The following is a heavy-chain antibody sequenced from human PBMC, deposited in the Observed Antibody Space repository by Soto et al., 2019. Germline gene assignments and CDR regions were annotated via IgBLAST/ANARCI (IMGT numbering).Heavy chain of an antibody. Sequence: GEALKISWKGFGYSFTNYWIGWVGQMPGIGLEWMGTIYPGDSDTRYSPSLQGQVTMSVDKSINTAYLQWSSLKASDSAMYYCAGGGVRGVITRTRDYYGMDVWGQGTTVTVSS. CDR2: IYPGDSDT. V-gene: IGHV5-51*01. J-gene: IGHJ6*02. CDR3: AGGGVRGVITRTRDYYGMDV. CDR1: GYSFTNYW. D-gene: IGHD3-10*01.